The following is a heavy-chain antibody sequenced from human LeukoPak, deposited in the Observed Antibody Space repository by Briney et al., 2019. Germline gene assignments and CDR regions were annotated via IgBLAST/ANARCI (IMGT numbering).Heavy chain of an antibody. D-gene: IGHD6-13*01. J-gene: IGHJ4*02. CDR3: ARDQGSAEGHFDY. Sequence: ASETLSLTCAVSGGSISSSSYYWAWVRQPPGKGLEWIGTVHYDGSTYYNPSLTSRVTISVDTSKNQFSLMLSSVTATDTAVYYCARDQGSAEGHFDYWGQGTLVTVSS. V-gene: IGHV4-39*02. CDR1: GGSISSSSYY. CDR2: VHYDGST.